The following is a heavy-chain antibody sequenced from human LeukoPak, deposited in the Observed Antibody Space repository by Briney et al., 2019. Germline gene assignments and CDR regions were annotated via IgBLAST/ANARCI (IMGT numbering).Heavy chain of an antibody. Sequence: VASVKVSCKASGYTFTGYYMHWVRQAPGQGLEWMGWINPNSGGTNYAQKFQGRVTMTEDTSTDTAYMELSSLRSEDTAVYYCAIPQQEVYSSGYYYFDYWGQGTLVTVSS. CDR2: INPNSGGT. CDR3: AIPQQEVYSSGYYYFDY. V-gene: IGHV1-2*02. D-gene: IGHD3-22*01. CDR1: GYTFTGYY. J-gene: IGHJ4*02.